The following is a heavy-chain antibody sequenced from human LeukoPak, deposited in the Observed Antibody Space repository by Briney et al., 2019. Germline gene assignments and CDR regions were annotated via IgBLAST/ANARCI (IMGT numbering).Heavy chain of an antibody. D-gene: IGHD5-18*01. V-gene: IGHV3-66*01. CDR3: AEGVTGFDY. J-gene: IGHJ4*02. Sequence: GRSLRLSCAASGFTVSSNYMSWVRQAPGKGLQWVSVIYSGGSTDYADSVKGRFTISRDTSKNTLYLQMNSLRAEDTAVYYCAEGVTGFDYWGQGTLVIVSS. CDR2: IYSGGST. CDR1: GFTVSSNY.